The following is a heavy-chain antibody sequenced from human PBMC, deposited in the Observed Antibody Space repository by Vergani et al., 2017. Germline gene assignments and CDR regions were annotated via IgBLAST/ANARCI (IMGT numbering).Heavy chain of an antibody. CDR1: GYTFTSYG. D-gene: IGHD6-19*01. Sequence: QVQLVQSGAEVKKPGASVKVSCKASGYTFTSYGISWVRQAPGQGLEWMGWISAYNGNTNYAQKLQGRVTMTTDTSTSTAYMERRSRRSDDTAVYYCARDHSSGWYGLYNWFDPWGQGTLVTVSS. CDR2: ISAYNGNT. CDR3: ARDHSSGWYGLYNWFDP. V-gene: IGHV1-18*01. J-gene: IGHJ5*02.